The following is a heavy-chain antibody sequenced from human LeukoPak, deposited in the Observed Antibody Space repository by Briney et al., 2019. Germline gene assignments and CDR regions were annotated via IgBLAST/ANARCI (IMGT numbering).Heavy chain of an antibody. Sequence: ASVKVSCKASGYTFTSYAMHWVRQAPGQGLEWMGWITPSGDTNYPQKFQGRVAITRDTPITTAYMDLSRLTSDDTAMYYCARDRYGDGFAHLDYWGQGALVTVSS. V-gene: IGHV1-2*02. CDR3: ARDRYGDGFAHLDY. CDR2: ITPSGDT. J-gene: IGHJ4*02. CDR1: GYTFTSYA. D-gene: IGHD5-24*01.